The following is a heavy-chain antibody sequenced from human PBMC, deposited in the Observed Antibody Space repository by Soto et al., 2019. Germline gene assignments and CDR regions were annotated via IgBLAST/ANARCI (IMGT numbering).Heavy chain of an antibody. CDR3: ARGRGYCAGGDCLNWLDP. V-gene: IGHV4-34*01. CDR2: IHHNGRV. J-gene: IGHJ5*02. CDR1: GGSFSDYY. D-gene: IGHD2-8*02. Sequence: QVQLQQWGAGLLKPSETLSLTCAVYGGSFSDYYWSWIRQPPGKGLEWIGEIHHNGRVNYNPSLKSRVSISVDTSKSQSSLKLNSVTAADTAVYYCARGRGYCAGGDCLNWLDPWGQGTLVTVSS.